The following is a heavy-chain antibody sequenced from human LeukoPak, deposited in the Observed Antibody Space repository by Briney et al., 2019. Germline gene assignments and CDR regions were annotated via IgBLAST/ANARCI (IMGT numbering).Heavy chain of an antibody. CDR3: AKGGRDGYNYLDY. V-gene: IGHV4-61*02. Sequence: SQTLSLTCTVSGGSISSGSYYWSWIRQPAGKGLEWIGRIYTSGSTNYNPSLKSRVTISVDTSKNQFSLKLSSVTAADTAVYYCAKGGRDGYNYLDYWGQRTLVTVSS. CDR1: GGSISSGSYY. J-gene: IGHJ4*02. D-gene: IGHD5-24*01. CDR2: IYTSGST.